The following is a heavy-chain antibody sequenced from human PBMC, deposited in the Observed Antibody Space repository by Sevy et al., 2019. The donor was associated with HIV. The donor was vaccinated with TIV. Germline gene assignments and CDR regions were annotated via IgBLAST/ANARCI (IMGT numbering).Heavy chain of an antibody. CDR1: GYTFTGYY. D-gene: IGHD2-2*01. CDR3: ARDFIVVVPAAPGY. V-gene: IGHV1-2*02. Sequence: ASVKVSCKASGYTFTGYYMHWVRQAPGQGLEWMGWINPNSGGTNYAQTFQGRVTMTRDTSISTAYMELSRLRSDDTAVYYCARDFIVVVPAAPGYWGQGTLVTVSS. CDR2: INPNSGGT. J-gene: IGHJ4*02.